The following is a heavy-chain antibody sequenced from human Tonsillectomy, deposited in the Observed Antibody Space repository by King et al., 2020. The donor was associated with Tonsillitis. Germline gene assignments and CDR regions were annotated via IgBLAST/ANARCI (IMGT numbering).Heavy chain of an antibody. J-gene: IGHJ3*01. CDR3: AKESVGIGVGAFDV. Sequence: QLVQSGGGVVQPGRSLRLSCAASGLTFSSPAMHWVRHAPGKGLEWVAVIANAGRFKYHADSVKGRFPISSDNSENTLSLQMRSLRAEDTAVDYWAKESVGIGVGAFDVWGHGTLITVS. V-gene: IGHV3-30*04. CDR2: IANAGRFK. D-gene: IGHD3-3*01. CDR1: GLTFSSPA.